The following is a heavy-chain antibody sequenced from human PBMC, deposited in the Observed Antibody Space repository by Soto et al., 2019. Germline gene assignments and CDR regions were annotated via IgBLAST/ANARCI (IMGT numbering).Heavy chain of an antibody. Sequence: GESLKISCKGSGYSFTSYWIGWVRQMPGKGLEWMGRIDPSDSYTNYSPSFQGHVTISADKSISTAYLQWSSLKASDTAMYYCAITDGEDYYYGMDVWGQGTTVTVSS. CDR3: AITDGEDYYYGMDV. V-gene: IGHV5-10-1*01. D-gene: IGHD3-10*01. J-gene: IGHJ6*02. CDR2: IDPSDSYT. CDR1: GYSFTSYW.